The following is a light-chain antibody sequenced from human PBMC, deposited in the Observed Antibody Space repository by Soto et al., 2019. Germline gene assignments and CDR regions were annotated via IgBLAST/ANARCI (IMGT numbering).Light chain of an antibody. CDR2: DVS. Sequence: QSALTQPASVSGSPGQSITISCTGTSSDVGGYNYVSWYQQHPGKAPKLMIYDVSNRPSGVSNRFSGSKSGNTASLTISGLQAEDEADYYCSSYTSTSTRVFGVGPKLPVL. J-gene: IGLJ2*01. V-gene: IGLV2-14*01. CDR1: SSDVGGYNY. CDR3: SSYTSTSTRV.